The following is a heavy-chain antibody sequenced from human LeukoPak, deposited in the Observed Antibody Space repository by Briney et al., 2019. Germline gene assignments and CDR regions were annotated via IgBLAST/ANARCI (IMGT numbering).Heavy chain of an antibody. V-gene: IGHV3-33*08. CDR3: ARDLGSGWYSDI. D-gene: IGHD6-19*01. J-gene: IGHJ3*02. Sequence: PGGSLRLSCAASGFTFSSYAMHWVRQAPGKGLEWVAVIWYDGSNKYYADSVKGRFTISRDNSKNTVYLQMNSLRAEDTAVYYCARDLGSGWYSDIWGQGTMVTVSS. CDR2: IWYDGSNK. CDR1: GFTFSSYA.